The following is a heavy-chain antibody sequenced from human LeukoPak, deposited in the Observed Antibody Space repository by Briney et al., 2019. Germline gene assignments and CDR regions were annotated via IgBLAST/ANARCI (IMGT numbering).Heavy chain of an antibody. CDR3: ATLAGPDDAFDI. CDR2: NYHSGST. J-gene: IGHJ3*02. Sequence: PSETLSLTCTVSGYSISSGYYWGWIRQPPGKGLEWIGSNYHSGSTYYNPSLKSRVTISVDTSKNQFSLKLSSVTAADTAVYYCATLAGPDDAFDIWGQGTMVTVSS. CDR1: GYSISSGYY. V-gene: IGHV4-38-2*02.